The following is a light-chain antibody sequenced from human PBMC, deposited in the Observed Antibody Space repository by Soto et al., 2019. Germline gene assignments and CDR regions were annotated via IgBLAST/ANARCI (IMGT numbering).Light chain of an antibody. CDR1: QSVLYSSSNKNY. CDR2: WAS. Sequence: SPLSCWSSQSVLYSSSNKNYLAWYQQKPGQPPKLLIYWASTRESGVPDRFGGSGSGTDFTLTISSLQAEDVAVYYCQQYCSSPWTFGQGTKVEIK. V-gene: IGKV4-1*01. CDR3: QQYCSSPWT. J-gene: IGKJ1*01.